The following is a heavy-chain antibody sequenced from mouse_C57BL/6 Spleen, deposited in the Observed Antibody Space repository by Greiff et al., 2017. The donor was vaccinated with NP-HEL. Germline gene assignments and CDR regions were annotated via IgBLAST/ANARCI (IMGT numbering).Heavy chain of an antibody. CDR2: ISYDGSN. Sequence: EVKLQESGPGLVKPSQSLSLTCSVTGYSITSGYFWNWIRQFPGNNLEWLGYISYDGSNNYNPSLKIRIPITRDTSKNQFFLKLNSVTTKDTATYYCARGRYYYGNPYAMDYWGQGTSVTVSS. J-gene: IGHJ4*01. CDR3: ARGRYYYGNPYAMDY. CDR1: GYSITSGYF. V-gene: IGHV3-6*01. D-gene: IGHD2-1*01.